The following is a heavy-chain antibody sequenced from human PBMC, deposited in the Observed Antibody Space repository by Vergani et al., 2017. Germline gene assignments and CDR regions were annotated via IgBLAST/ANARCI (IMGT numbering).Heavy chain of an antibody. CDR1: GFTFSTLV. J-gene: IGHJ6*02. CDR2: IRYDGSNK. Sequence: QGQLVESGGGGFQPGGPRRPPGAAPGFTFSTLVMHWVRQAPGKGLEWVAFIRYDGSNKYYADSVKGRFTISRDNSKNTLYLQMNSLRAEDTAVYYCAKDLFHYYDSSGLGKVGGYGMDVWGQGTTVTVSS. V-gene: IGHV3-30*02. CDR3: AKDLFHYYDSSGLGKVGGYGMDV. D-gene: IGHD3-22*01.